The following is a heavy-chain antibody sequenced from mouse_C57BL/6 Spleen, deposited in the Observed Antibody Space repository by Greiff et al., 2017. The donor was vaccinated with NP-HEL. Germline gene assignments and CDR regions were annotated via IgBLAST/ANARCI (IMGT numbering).Heavy chain of an antibody. CDR1: GYAFSSSW. D-gene: IGHD2-14*01. J-gene: IGHJ2*01. Sequence: VKLMESGPELVKPGASVKISCKASGYAFSSSWMNWVKQRPGKGLEWIGRIYPGDGDTNYNGKFKGKATLTADKSSSTAYMQLSSLTSEDSAVYFCARAGNYFDYWGQGTTLTVSS. CDR2: IYPGDGDT. V-gene: IGHV1-82*01. CDR3: ARAGNYFDY.